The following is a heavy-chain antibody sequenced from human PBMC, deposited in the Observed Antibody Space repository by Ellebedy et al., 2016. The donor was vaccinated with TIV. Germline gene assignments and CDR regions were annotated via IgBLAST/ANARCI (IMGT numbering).Heavy chain of an antibody. Sequence: GESLKISCAASGFTFSSYAMSWVRQAPGKGLEWVSAISGSGGSTYYADSVKGRFTISRDNSKNTLYLQMNSLRAEDTAVYYCAKDRPDIVVVVAAFTTYGMDVWGQGTTVTVSS. CDR3: AKDRPDIVVVVAAFTTYGMDV. CDR1: GFTFSSYA. V-gene: IGHV3-23*01. J-gene: IGHJ6*02. CDR2: ISGSGGST. D-gene: IGHD2-15*01.